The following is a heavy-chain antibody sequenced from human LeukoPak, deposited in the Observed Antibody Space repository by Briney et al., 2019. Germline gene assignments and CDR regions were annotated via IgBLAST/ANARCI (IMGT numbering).Heavy chain of an antibody. Sequence: PGGSLRLSCAASGFTFSSYWISWVRQAPGKGLEWVSYISSSGSTIYYADSVKGRFTISRDNAKNSLYLQMNSLRAEDTAVYYCARDSLTGDRGGSDWGQGTLVTVSS. CDR1: GFTFSSYW. CDR3: ARDSLTGDRGGSD. J-gene: IGHJ4*02. CDR2: ISSSGSTI. D-gene: IGHD2-15*01. V-gene: IGHV3-48*04.